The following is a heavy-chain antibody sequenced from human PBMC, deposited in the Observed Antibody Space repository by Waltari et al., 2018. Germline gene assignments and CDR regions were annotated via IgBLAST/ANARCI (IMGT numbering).Heavy chain of an antibody. Sequence: QVQLQESGPGLVKPSETLSLTCTVSGGSISSHYWSWIRQPPGKGLEWIGYIYYSGSTNYNPSLKSRVTISVDTSKNQFSLKLSSVTAADTAVYYCARVTRPSRGYFDWLLLFGWFDPWGQGTLVTVSS. CDR1: GGSISSHY. CDR3: ARVTRPSRGYFDWLLLFGWFDP. CDR2: IYYSGST. V-gene: IGHV4-59*11. D-gene: IGHD3-9*01. J-gene: IGHJ5*02.